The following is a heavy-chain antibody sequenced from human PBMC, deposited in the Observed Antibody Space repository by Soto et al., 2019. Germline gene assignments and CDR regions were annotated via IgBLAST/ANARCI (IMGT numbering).Heavy chain of an antibody. D-gene: IGHD2-15*01. J-gene: IGHJ4*02. CDR3: GRVYCSGGSCYWYFDY. CDR1: GGSFSGYY. V-gene: IGHV4-34*01. CDR2: INHSGST. Sequence: PSETLSLTCAVYGGSFSGYYWSWIRQPPGKGLEWIGEINHSGSTNYNPSLKSRVTISVDTSKNQFSLKLSSVTAADTAVYYCGRVYCSGGSCYWYFDYWGQGTLVTVSS.